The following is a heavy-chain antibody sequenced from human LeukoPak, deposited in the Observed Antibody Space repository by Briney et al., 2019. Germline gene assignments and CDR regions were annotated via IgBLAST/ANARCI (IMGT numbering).Heavy chain of an antibody. J-gene: IGHJ4*02. Sequence: PGGSLRLSCAPSGFTFSDYYMSWIRHAPGKGLEWVSYISSSGSTIYYADSVKGRFTISRDNAKNSLYLQMNSLRAEDTAVYYCASQGYDSSGYSFDYWGQGTLDTVSS. CDR3: ASQGYDSSGYSFDY. D-gene: IGHD3-22*01. CDR1: GFTFSDYY. CDR2: ISSSGSTI. V-gene: IGHV3-11*01.